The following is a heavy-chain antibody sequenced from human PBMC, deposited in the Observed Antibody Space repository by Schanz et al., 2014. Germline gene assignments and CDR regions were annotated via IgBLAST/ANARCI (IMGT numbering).Heavy chain of an antibody. J-gene: IGHJ4*02. CDR1: GFTVNTNY. Sequence: EVQLVESGGGLIQPGGSLRLSCAVSGFTVNTNYMSWVRQAPGKGLEWVANIKQDGIEKYYVDSVKGRFTISRDNAKNSFYLQMNSLTADDTAVYYCARDKGGYYPFDYWGRGTLVTVSS. CDR2: IKQDGIEK. V-gene: IGHV3-7*01. CDR3: ARDKGGYYPFDY. D-gene: IGHD3-3*01.